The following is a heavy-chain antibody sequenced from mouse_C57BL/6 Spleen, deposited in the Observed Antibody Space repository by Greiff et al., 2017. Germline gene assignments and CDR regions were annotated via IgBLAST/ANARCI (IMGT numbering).Heavy chain of an antibody. V-gene: IGHV1-15*01. Sequence: QVQLKQPGAELVRPGASVTLSCKASGYTFTDYEMHWVQQTPVHGLEWIGAIDPKTGGTAYNQKFKGKAILTADKSSSTAYMELRSVTSEDSAVYYCTREGPFDYWGQGTTLTVSS. J-gene: IGHJ2*01. CDR1: GYTFTDYE. CDR3: TREGPFDY. CDR2: IDPKTGGT. D-gene: IGHD3-3*01.